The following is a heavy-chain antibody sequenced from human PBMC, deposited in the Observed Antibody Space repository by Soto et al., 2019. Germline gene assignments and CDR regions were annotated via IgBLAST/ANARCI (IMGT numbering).Heavy chain of an antibody. CDR2: IRGDGSEK. CDR1: GFTFSDFW. V-gene: IGHV3-7*01. Sequence: EVRLVESGGGLGQPGGSLRLSCEASGFTFSDFWMSWVRQAPGKGLEWVANIRGDGSEKRYVDSVRGRFTISRDNAKNSVYLQMNSLRGDDTALYYCGRDEVRNGVGVWGQGTTVTVSS. CDR3: GRDEVRNGVGV. J-gene: IGHJ6*02.